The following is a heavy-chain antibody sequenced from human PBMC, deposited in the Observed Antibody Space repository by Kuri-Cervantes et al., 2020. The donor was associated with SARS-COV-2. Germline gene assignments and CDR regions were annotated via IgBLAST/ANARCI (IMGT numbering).Heavy chain of an antibody. Sequence: ETLSLTCAASGFTFSSYAMSWVRQAPGKGLEWVSAISGSGGSTYYADSVKGRFTISRDNSKNTLYLQMNSLRAEDTAVYYCAKDDYSGSYNFDYWGQGTLVTVSS. CDR2: ISGSGGST. CDR3: AKDDYSGSYNFDY. D-gene: IGHD1-26*01. V-gene: IGHV3-23*01. J-gene: IGHJ4*02. CDR1: GFTFSSYA.